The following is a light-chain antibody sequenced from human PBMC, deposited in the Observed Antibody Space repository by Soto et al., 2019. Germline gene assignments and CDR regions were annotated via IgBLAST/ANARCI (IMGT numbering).Light chain of an antibody. CDR1: QSVDNNF. Sequence: EIVLTQFPGTLSLSPGERATLSCRASQSVDNNFLAWYQQKPGQTPRLLMYIASVRASGVPDRFSGSGSGADFTLAISRLEPEDFAVYYCQQYGRSPWTFGQGTKVDIK. CDR3: QQYGRSPWT. CDR2: IAS. J-gene: IGKJ1*01. V-gene: IGKV3-20*01.